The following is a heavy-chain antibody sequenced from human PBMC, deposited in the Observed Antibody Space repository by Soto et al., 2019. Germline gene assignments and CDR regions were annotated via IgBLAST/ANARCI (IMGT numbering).Heavy chain of an antibody. CDR2: ISARGGST. Sequence: LRLSCAASGFTFDSHEMSWVRQAPGKGLEWVSTISARGGSTYYAPSVKGRVTVSRDNSKNTLYLQMSSLRDEDTALYYCAKYCVSTRCYARHFDPWGQGTLVNVSS. V-gene: IGHV3-23*01. D-gene: IGHD2-2*01. CDR3: AKYCVSTRCYARHFDP. CDR1: GFTFDSHE. J-gene: IGHJ5*02.